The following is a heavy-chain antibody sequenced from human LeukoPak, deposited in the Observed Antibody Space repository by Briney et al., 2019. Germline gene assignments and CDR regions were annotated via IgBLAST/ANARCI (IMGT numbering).Heavy chain of an antibody. J-gene: IGHJ4*02. Sequence: GGSLRLSCAASGFTFSSYEMTWVRQAPGKGLEWVSYISSSGSSIYYADSVKGRFTISRDNAKNSLYLQMNSLRAEDTAVYYCARDVVLTPGVYFDYWGQGTLVTVSS. CDR2: ISSSGSSI. CDR1: GFTFSSYE. V-gene: IGHV3-48*03. CDR3: ARDVVLTPGVYFDY. D-gene: IGHD4/OR15-4a*01.